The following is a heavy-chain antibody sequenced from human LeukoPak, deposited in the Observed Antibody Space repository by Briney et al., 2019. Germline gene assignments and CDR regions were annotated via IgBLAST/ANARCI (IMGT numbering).Heavy chain of an antibody. D-gene: IGHD4-11*01. V-gene: IGHV4-59*08. CDR3: ARHDDYSRAFDI. J-gene: IGHJ3*02. Sequence: PSETLSLTCTVSGDSISSHYWSWVRQSPGKGLEWIGYIYDSETTDYNPSLMSRVAISVDTPTHQFSLKLSSVTAADTVIYYCARHDDYSRAFDIWGQGTMVTVSS. CDR1: GDSISSHY. CDR2: IYDSETT.